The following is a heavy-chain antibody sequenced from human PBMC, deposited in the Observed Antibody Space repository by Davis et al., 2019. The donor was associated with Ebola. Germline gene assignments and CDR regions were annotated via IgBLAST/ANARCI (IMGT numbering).Heavy chain of an antibody. CDR1: AYTFTSYG. J-gene: IGHJ5*02. V-gene: IGHV1-18*01. D-gene: IGHD3-3*01. CDR3: ARGGRITSFGVATP. CDR2: ISAYNGNT. Sequence: ASVQVSCKASAYTFTSYGISWVRQAPGQGLEWMGWISAYNGNTNYAQKLQGRVTMTTDTSTSTAYMELRSLRSDDTAVYYCARGGRITSFGVATPWGQGTLVTVSS.